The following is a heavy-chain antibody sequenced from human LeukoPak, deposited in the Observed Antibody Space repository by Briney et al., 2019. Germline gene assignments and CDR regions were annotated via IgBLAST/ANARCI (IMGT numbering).Heavy chain of an antibody. CDR3: AFLDSRSGSYANRGDY. D-gene: IGHD1-26*01. CDR2: INPNSGGT. CDR1: GYTFTGYY. J-gene: IGHJ4*02. V-gene: IGHV1-2*02. Sequence: ASVKLSCKASGYTFTGYYMHWVRQAPGQGLEWMGWINPNSGGTNYAQKFQGRVTMTRDTSISTAYMELSRLRSDDTAVYYCAFLDSRSGSYANRGDYWGQGTLVTVSS.